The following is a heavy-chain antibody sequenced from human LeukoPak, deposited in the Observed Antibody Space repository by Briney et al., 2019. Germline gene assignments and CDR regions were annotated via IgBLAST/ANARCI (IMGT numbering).Heavy chain of an antibody. CDR2: INSDGSST. J-gene: IGHJ4*02. Sequence: PGGSLRLSCAASGFTFSSYWMHWVRQAPGKGLVWVSRINSDGSSTSYADSVKGRFTISRDNAKNTLYLQMNSLRAEDTAVYYCASLYYYDSSGYPFDYWGQGTLVTVSS. CDR3: ASLYYYDSSGYPFDY. D-gene: IGHD3-22*01. CDR1: GFTFSSYW. V-gene: IGHV3-74*01.